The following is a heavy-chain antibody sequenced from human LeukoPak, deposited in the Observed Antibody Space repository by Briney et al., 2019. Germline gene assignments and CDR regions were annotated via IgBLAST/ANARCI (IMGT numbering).Heavy chain of an antibody. J-gene: IGHJ4*02. CDR1: GGSISSGGYS. V-gene: IGHV4-30-4*07. CDR3: AMLNYGGNSPHDY. D-gene: IGHD4-23*01. CDR2: IYYSGST. Sequence: PSETLSLTCAVSGGSISSGGYSWSWIRQPPGKGLEWIGYIYYSGSTYYNPSLKSRVTISVDMSKNQFSLKLSSVTAADTAVYYCAMLNYGGNSPHDYWGQGTLVTVSS.